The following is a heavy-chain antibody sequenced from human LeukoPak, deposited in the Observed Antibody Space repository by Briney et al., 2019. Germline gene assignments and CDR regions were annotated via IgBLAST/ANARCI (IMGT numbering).Heavy chain of an antibody. CDR1: GFTFSSYG. CDR3: AKAVCSTSCPFDY. J-gene: IGHJ4*02. D-gene: IGHD2-2*01. Sequence: GGSLRLSCAASGFTFSSYGMHWVRQAPGKGLEWVAFIRYDGSNKYYADSVKGRFTISRDNSKNTLYLQMNSLRAEDTAVYYCAKAVCSTSCPFDYWGQGTLVTVSS. V-gene: IGHV3-30*02. CDR2: IRYDGSNK.